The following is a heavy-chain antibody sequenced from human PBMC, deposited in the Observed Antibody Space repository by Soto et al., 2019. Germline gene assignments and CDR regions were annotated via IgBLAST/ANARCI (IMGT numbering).Heavy chain of an antibody. J-gene: IGHJ3*02. CDR1: GGSISSYY. CDR3: ARSLRCSGGSCYSTAFDI. V-gene: IGHV4-59*01. D-gene: IGHD2-15*01. CDR2: IYYSGST. Sequence: SETLSLTCTVSGGSISSYYWIWIRQPPGKGLEWIGYIYYSGSTNYNPSLKSRVTISVDTSKNQFSLKLSSVTAADTAVYYCARSLRCSGGSCYSTAFDIWVQGTMVTVSS.